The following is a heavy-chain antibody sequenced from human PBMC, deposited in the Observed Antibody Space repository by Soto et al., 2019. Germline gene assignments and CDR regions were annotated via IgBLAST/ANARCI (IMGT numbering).Heavy chain of an antibody. CDR1: GVTLSTYY. J-gene: IGHJ4*02. CDR3: VREAYIGYGHAIDH. Sequence: SETLSLTCPVSGVTLSTYYWIWIRHPPGKGLEWIGYNYHSGTTNYNPSLKSRVTISVDTSKNQFSLRLTSVTAADTAIYYCVREAYIGYGHAIDHWGQGTLVTVSS. D-gene: IGHD5-12*01. V-gene: IGHV4-59*01. CDR2: NYHSGTT.